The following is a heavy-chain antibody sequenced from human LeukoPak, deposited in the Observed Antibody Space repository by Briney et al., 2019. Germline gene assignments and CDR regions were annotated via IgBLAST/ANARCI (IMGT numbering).Heavy chain of an antibody. V-gene: IGHV3-23*01. CDR3: AKAYINWNDGRGY. D-gene: IGHD1-20*01. Sequence: GGSLRLSCAASGFTFSSYAMSWVRQAPGKGLEWVSAISGSGGSTYYADSVKGRFTISRDSSKNTLYLQMNSLRAEDTAVYYCAKAYINWNDGRGYWGQGTLVTVSS. J-gene: IGHJ4*02. CDR1: GFTFSSYA. CDR2: ISGSGGST.